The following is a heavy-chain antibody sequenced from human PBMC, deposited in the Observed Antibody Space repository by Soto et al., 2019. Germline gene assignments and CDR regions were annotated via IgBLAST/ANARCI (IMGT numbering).Heavy chain of an antibody. V-gene: IGHV1-69*01. Sequence: QVQLVQSGAEVKKPGSSVKVSCNSSGGTFSSYAISWVRQAPGQGLEWMGGIIPISGTANYAQKFQGRVTITADEFKSTVYMELSSLRSEDTAVYFCARSQGSSTSLEIYYYYYYGMDVWGQGTTVTVSS. CDR2: IIPISGTA. CDR1: GGTFSSYA. J-gene: IGHJ6*02. CDR3: ARSQGSSTSLEIYYYYYYGMDV. D-gene: IGHD2-2*01.